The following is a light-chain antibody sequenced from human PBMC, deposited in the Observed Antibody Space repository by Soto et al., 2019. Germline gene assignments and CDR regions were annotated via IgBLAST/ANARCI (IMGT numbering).Light chain of an antibody. CDR2: GAS. J-gene: IGKJ5*01. CDR3: QQRSNWPPIT. CDR1: QTVSNY. Sequence: EIVLTQSPATLSLSPGERATLSCRASQTVSNYLAWYQQKPGQAPRLLIYGASIRATGIPARFSGSGSGTDFTLTISSLEPEDVAVYYCQQRSNWPPITFGQGTRLEIE. V-gene: IGKV3-11*01.